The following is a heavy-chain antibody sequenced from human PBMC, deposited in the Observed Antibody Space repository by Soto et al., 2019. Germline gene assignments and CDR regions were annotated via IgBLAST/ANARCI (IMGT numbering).Heavy chain of an antibody. Sequence: EVQLVESGGGLVRPGGSLRLSCAASGFTFSYYWMHWVRQAPGKGLVWVSRIHSDGSSTTYADFVKGRFIISRDNARNMVDLQLNSVRVEGTAVYYCARGDRGAFDLWGQGTVVTVYS. CDR3: ARGDRGAFDL. CDR1: GFTFSYYW. V-gene: IGHV3-74*01. J-gene: IGHJ3*01. CDR2: IHSDGSST. D-gene: IGHD1-26*01.